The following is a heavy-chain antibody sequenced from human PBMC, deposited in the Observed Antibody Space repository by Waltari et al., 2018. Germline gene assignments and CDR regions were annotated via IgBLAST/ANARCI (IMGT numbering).Heavy chain of an antibody. D-gene: IGHD2-2*01. CDR1: GYSISSGYY. J-gene: IGHJ3*02. CDR2: IYHSGST. Sequence: QVQLQESGPGLVKPSETLSLTCAVSGYSISSGYYWGWSRQRPATGLEWIGSIYHSGSTYYNPSLKSRVTISVDTSKNQFSLKLSSVTAADTAVYYCARVTYCSSTSCRQGNDAFDIWGQGTMVTVSS. V-gene: IGHV4-38-2*01. CDR3: ARVTYCSSTSCRQGNDAFDI.